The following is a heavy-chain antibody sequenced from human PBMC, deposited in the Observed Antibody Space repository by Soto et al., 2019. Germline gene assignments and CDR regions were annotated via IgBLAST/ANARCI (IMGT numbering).Heavy chain of an antibody. CDR1: KYTFTSFV. J-gene: IGHJ4*02. CDR2: INPSAGTT. CDR3: ALGRGRPYYFVY. Sequence: ASVKVSCKSSKYTFTSFVVHWVRQAPGQGLEWMGLINPSAGTTSYAQTFQGRVTMTRDTSTTAVYMELSSLRSEDTAVYYCALGRGRPYYFVYLGPETLVNVSS. D-gene: IGHD1-26*01. V-gene: IGHV1-46*03.